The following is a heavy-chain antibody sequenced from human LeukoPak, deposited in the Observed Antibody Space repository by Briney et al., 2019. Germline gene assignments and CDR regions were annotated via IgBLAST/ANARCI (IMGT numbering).Heavy chain of an antibody. CDR1: GGSFSGYY. V-gene: IGHV4-34*01. Sequence: SETLSLTCAVYGGSFSGYYWSWIRQPPGKGLEWIGEINHSGSTNYNPSLKSRVTISVDTSKNQFSLKLSSVTAADTAVYYCARLVRGGRGYYFDYWGQGTLVTVSS. D-gene: IGHD3-10*01. CDR3: ARLVRGGRGYYFDY. CDR2: INHSGST. J-gene: IGHJ4*02.